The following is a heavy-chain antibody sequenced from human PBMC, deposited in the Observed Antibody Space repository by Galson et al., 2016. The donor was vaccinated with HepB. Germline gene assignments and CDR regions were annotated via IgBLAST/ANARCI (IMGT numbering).Heavy chain of an antibody. D-gene: IGHD2-8*01. V-gene: IGHV3-23*01. J-gene: IGHJ5*02. Sequence: SLRLSCAVSGFTFSDYAMSWVRQAPGKGLEWVSSISDNGASTYYAASVEDRFTISRDDSKNTVYLQMERLRAEDTAIYYCAKDRDTTSTNCHHPYFDPRGQGALVTVSS. CDR1: GFTFSDYA. CDR3: AKDRDTTSTNCHHPYFDP. CDR2: ISDNGAST.